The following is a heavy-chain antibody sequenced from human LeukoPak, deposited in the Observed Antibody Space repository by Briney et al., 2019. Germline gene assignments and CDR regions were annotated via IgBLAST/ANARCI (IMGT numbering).Heavy chain of an antibody. V-gene: IGHV4-39*02. J-gene: IGHJ4*02. Sequence: PSETLSLTCTVSGCSISSSSYYWGWIRQPPGKGLEWIGSIYYSGSTYYNPSLKSRVTISVDTSKNQFSLKLSSVTAADTAVYYCARDSGSYAIDYWGQGTLVTVSS. CDR1: GCSISSSSYY. D-gene: IGHD1-26*01. CDR3: ARDSGSYAIDY. CDR2: IYYSGST.